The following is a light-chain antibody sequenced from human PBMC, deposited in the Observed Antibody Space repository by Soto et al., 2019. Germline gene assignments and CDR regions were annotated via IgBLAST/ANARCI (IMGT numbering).Light chain of an antibody. CDR3: QQYNNWPLT. Sequence: EIVLTQSPGTLSLSPGETATLSCRASQSLTSSYLAWYQQRPGQAPSLLIYGVSSRATGIPARFSGSGSGTEFTLTISSLQSEDFAVYYCQQYNNWPLTFGGGTKVDIK. CDR1: QSLTSSY. V-gene: IGKV3D-15*01. CDR2: GVS. J-gene: IGKJ4*01.